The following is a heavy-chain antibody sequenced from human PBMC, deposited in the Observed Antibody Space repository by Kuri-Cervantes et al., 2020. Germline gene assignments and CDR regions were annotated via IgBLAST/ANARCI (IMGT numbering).Heavy chain of an antibody. Sequence: GGSLRLSCAASGFTFSSYAMHWVRQAPGKGLEYVSAISSNGGSTYYADSVKGRFTISRDNSKNTLYLQMNSLRAEDTAVYYCASSRDCSSTSCYIFPDYYYYYGMDVWGQGTTVTVSS. CDR3: ASSRDCSSTSCYIFPDYYYYYGMDV. CDR1: GFTFSSYA. J-gene: IGHJ6*02. CDR2: ISSNGGST. D-gene: IGHD2-2*02. V-gene: IGHV3-64*02.